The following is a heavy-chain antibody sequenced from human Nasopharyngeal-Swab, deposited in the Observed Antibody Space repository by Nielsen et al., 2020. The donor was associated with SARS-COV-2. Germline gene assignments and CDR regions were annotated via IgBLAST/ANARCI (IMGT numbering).Heavy chain of an antibody. J-gene: IGHJ3*02. CDR2: ISSSSSYI. V-gene: IGHV3-21*01. CDR3: ARDWQDIVVVVADSGAFDI. D-gene: IGHD2-15*01. CDR1: GFTFSSYS. Sequence: GESLKISCAASGFTFSSYSMNWVRQAPGKGLEWVSSISSSSSYIYYADSVKGRFTISRDNAKNSLYLQMNSLRAEDTAVYYCARDWQDIVVVVADSGAFDIWGQGTMVTVSS.